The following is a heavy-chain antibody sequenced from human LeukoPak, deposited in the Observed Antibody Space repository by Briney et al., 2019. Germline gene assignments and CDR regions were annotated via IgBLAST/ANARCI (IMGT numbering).Heavy chain of an antibody. CDR1: GGTFSSYA. CDR3: ARSYCSSTSCSRSPNWFDP. D-gene: IGHD2-2*01. V-gene: IGHV1-69*13. J-gene: IGHJ5*02. Sequence: SVKVSCKASGGTFSSYAISWVRQAPGQGLEWMGGIIPIFGTANCAQKFQGRVTITADESTSTAYMELSSLRSEDTAVYYCARSYCSSTSCSRSPNWFDPWGQGTLVTVSS. CDR2: IIPIFGTA.